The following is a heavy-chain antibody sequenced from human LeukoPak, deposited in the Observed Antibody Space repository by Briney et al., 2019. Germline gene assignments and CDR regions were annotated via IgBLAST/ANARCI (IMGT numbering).Heavy chain of an antibody. CDR1: GFTLSSYA. J-gene: IGHJ6*04. V-gene: IGHV3-23*01. CDR3: AKDLGGRNYYGSGSYYYMDV. Sequence: GGSLRLSCAASGFTLSSYAMSWVRQAPGKGLEWVSATSGSGGSTYYADSVKGRFTISRDNSKNTLYLQMNSLRAEDTAVYYCAKDLGGRNYYGSGSYYYMDVWGKGTTVTVSS. D-gene: IGHD3-10*01. CDR2: TSGSGGST.